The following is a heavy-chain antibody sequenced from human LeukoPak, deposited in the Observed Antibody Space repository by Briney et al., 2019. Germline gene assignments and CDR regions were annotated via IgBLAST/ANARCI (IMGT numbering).Heavy chain of an antibody. J-gene: IGHJ4*02. CDR2: IYHSGST. Sequence: SSETLSLTCTVSGYSISSGYYWGWIRQPPGKGLEWIGSIYHSGSTYYNPSLKSRVTISVDTSKNQFSLKLSSVTAADTAVYYCARPWLRTYYFDYWGQGTLVTVSS. CDR3: ARPWLRTYYFDY. V-gene: IGHV4-38-2*02. CDR1: GYSISSGYY. D-gene: IGHD5-12*01.